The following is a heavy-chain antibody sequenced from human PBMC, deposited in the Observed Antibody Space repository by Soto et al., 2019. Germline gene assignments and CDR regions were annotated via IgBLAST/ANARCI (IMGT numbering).Heavy chain of an antibody. V-gene: IGHV1-69*13. CDR2: IIPIFGTA. Sequence: AASVKVSCKASGGTFSSYAISWVRQAPGQGLEWMGGIIPIFGTANYAQKFQGRVTITADESTSTAYMELSSLRSEDTAVYYCARDAEMQLHNWFDPWGQGTLVTVSS. J-gene: IGHJ5*02. CDR1: GGTFSSYA. CDR3: ARDAEMQLHNWFDP. D-gene: IGHD5-18*01.